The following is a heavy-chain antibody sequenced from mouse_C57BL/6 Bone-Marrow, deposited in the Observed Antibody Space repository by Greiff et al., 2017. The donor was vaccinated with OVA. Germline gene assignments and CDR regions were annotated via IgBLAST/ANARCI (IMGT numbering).Heavy chain of an antibody. Sequence: EVQLQQSGPELVKPGASVKISCKASGYSFTGYYMNWVKQSPEKSLEWIGEINPSTGGTTYNQKFKAKATLTVDKSSSTAYMQLKSLTSEDSAVYYCAIGRWLLRLMVYFDYWGQGTTLTVSS. CDR2: INPSTGGT. CDR1: GYSFTGYY. CDR3: AIGRWLLRLMVYFDY. V-gene: IGHV1-42*01. D-gene: IGHD2-3*01. J-gene: IGHJ2*01.